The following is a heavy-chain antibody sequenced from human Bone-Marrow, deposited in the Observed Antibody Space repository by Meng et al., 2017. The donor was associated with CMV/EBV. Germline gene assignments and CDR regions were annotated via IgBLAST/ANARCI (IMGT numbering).Heavy chain of an antibody. J-gene: IGHJ6*02. V-gene: IGHV1-18*01. D-gene: IGHD3-3*01. Sequence: PGQGLEWMGWISAYNGNTNYAQKLQGRVTMTTDTSTSTAYMELRSLRSDDTAVYCCARDRFHYYDFWSGHPPTPLTVNYYYYGMDVWGQGTTVTVSS. CDR3: ARDRFHYYDFWSGHPPTPLTVNYYYYGMDV. CDR2: ISAYNGNT.